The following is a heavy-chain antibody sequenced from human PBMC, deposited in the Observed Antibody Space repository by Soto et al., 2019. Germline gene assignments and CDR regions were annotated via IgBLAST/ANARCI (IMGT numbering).Heavy chain of an antibody. CDR3: ARDFFYKRPYYYGMDV. J-gene: IGHJ6*02. CDR2: IWYDGSNK. Sequence: QVQLVESGGGVVQPGRSLRLSCAASGFTFSSYGMHWVRQAPGKGLEWVAVIWYDGSNKYYADSVKGRFTISRDNSKNTLYLQMNSLRAEDTAVYYCARDFFYKRPYYYGMDVWGQGTTVTVSS. CDR1: GFTFSSYG. V-gene: IGHV3-33*01. D-gene: IGHD1-1*01.